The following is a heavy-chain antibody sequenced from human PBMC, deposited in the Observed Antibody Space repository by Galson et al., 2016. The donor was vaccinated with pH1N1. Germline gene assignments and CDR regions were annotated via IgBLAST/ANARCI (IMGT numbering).Heavy chain of an antibody. CDR2: IDEDGETT. Sequence: SLRLSCATSGFSFSSYWFHWVRQDPAKGLVWVARIDEDGETTNYADSVRGRFTIYRDNAKNTLYLEMNSLRAEDTAVYYCARDLCGREDYWGQGTLATVSS. V-gene: IGHV3-74*01. D-gene: IGHD1-26*01. CDR1: GFSFSSYW. CDR3: ARDLCGREDY. J-gene: IGHJ4*02.